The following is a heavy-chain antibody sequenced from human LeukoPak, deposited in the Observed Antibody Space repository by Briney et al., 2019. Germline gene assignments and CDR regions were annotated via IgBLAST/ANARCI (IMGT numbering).Heavy chain of an antibody. CDR1: GFTFDDYT. J-gene: IGHJ5*02. Sequence: GRSLRLSCAASGFTFDDYTMHWVRQAPGKGLEWVSGISWNSGSIGYADSVQGRLTISRDNARNSLYLQMNSLRAEDTALYYCAKDGYYGSGSYYTSWGQGILVTVSS. D-gene: IGHD3-10*01. V-gene: IGHV3-9*01. CDR2: ISWNSGSI. CDR3: AKDGYYGSGSYYTS.